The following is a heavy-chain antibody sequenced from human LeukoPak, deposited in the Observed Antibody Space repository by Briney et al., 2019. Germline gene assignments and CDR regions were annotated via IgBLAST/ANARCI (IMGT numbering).Heavy chain of an antibody. Sequence: GGSLRLSCAASGFTFSSYTMNWVRQAPGKGLEWVSSIAGSSGYISYADSVKGRFTISRDNAKKSLYLQMTSLTAEDTAVYYCARDRGAYCGGDCYLGFDYWGRGTLVTVSS. CDR2: IAGSSGYI. CDR3: ARDRGAYCGGDCYLGFDY. J-gene: IGHJ4*01. D-gene: IGHD2-21*02. V-gene: IGHV3-21*01. CDR1: GFTFSSYT.